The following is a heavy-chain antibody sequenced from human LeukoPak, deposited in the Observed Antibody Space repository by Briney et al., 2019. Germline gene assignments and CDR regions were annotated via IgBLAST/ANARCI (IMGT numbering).Heavy chain of an antibody. D-gene: IGHD3-3*01. Sequence: PGGSLRLSCAASGFTFRNYRMNWVRQAPGKGLEWVSSISSSGSDTYYADSVEGRFTISRDNASNSLFLQMNSLRAEDTAVYYCARDQFYDFWSGHFRPSMDVWSKGTTVTVSS. J-gene: IGHJ6*03. CDR1: GFTFRNYR. CDR2: ISSSGSDT. CDR3: ARDQFYDFWSGHFRPSMDV. V-gene: IGHV3-21*01.